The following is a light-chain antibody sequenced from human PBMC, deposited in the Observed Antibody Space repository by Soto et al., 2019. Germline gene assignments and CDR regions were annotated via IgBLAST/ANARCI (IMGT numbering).Light chain of an antibody. CDR2: WAS. J-gene: IGKJ3*01. Sequence: DIVMTQSPASLAVSLGERATINCKSSQSVIHSSNNRSYLAWYQQKPGQPPKLLIYWASTRESGVPDRFSGSGSGTDFTLTINGLQAEDVAVYFCQQYHTTPFTFGPGTKVDIK. V-gene: IGKV4-1*01. CDR1: QSVIHSSNNRSY. CDR3: QQYHTTPFT.